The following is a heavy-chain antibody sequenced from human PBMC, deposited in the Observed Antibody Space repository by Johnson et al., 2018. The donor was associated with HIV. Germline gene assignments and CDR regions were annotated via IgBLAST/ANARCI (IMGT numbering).Heavy chain of an antibody. CDR2: IRYDGSNK. J-gene: IGHJ3*02. CDR1: GFTFSSYA. CDR3: ARAGSSSDDAFDI. V-gene: IGHV3-30*02. D-gene: IGHD6-6*01. Sequence: QMLLVESGGGVVQPGRSLRLSCAASGFTFSSYAMHWVRQAPGKGLEWVAFIRYDGSNKYYADFVKGRFSISRDSSKNTVYLQMNSLRAEDTAVYFCARAGSSSDDAFDIWGQGTMVTVSS.